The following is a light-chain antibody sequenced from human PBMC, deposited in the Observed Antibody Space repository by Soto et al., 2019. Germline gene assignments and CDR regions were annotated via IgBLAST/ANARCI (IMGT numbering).Light chain of an antibody. Sequence: DIQMTQSPSSLSAPVGDRVTITCRASQGISSSLNCYQQKPGKAPKLLIYAASSFQSWVPSTFSGSRSGTEVTLTISSRQPEDYATNYCQQSYTTPTFGQGTTGDIK. V-gene: IGKV1-39*01. J-gene: IGKJ1*01. CDR3: QQSYTTPT. CDR2: AAS. CDR1: QGISSS.